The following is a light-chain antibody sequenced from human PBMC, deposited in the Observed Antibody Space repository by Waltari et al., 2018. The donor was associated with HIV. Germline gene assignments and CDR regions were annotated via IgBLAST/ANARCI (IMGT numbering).Light chain of an antibody. CDR3: GTWDTGLSVLV. Sequence: QSVLTQPPSMSAAPGQRVTISCSGSSSNIGNNGVFWYKFVPETPPKLLVYDNNKRPSGIPDRFSASQSGTSATLVIAGLQAGDEADYFCGTWDTGLSVLVFGGGTKLTVL. CDR1: SSNIGNNG. V-gene: IGLV1-51*01. J-gene: IGLJ3*02. CDR2: DNN.